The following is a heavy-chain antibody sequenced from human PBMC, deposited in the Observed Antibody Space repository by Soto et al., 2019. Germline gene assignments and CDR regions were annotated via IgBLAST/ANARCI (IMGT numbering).Heavy chain of an antibody. V-gene: IGHV3-21*01. D-gene: IGHD2-21*02. CDR2: IGTTSSFI. CDR1: GFTFGTYT. Sequence: EVQLVESGGGLVKPGGSLRLSCAASGFTFGTYTMSWVRQVPGKGLGWVSSIGTTSSFIYYADSVRGRFTISRDNAGDSLYLQMRSLRAEDTAVYYCARVMCGDCSSYYYYSMDVWGQGTTVTVSS. CDR3: ARVMCGDCSSYYYYSMDV. J-gene: IGHJ6*02.